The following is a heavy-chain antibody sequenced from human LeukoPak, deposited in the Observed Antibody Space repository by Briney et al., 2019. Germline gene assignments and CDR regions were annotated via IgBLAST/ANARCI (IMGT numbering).Heavy chain of an antibody. J-gene: IGHJ4*02. CDR3: ARDKVGGLVGATTLDS. CDR2: ISSNGGST. V-gene: IGHV3-64*01. CDR1: GFTFSSYA. D-gene: IGHD1-26*01. Sequence: PGGSLRLSCAASGFTFSSYAMHWVRQAPGKGLEYVSAISSNGGSTYYANSVKGRFTISRDNSQNTLYLQMGSLRADDMAVYYCARDKVGGLVGATTLDSWGQGTLVTVSS.